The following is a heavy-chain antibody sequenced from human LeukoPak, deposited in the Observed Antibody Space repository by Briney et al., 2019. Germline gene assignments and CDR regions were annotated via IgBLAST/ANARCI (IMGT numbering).Heavy chain of an antibody. V-gene: IGHV1-18*01. CDR3: ARLRLGELSLGFDF. CDR1: GDTFTSFA. CDR2: ISPYNGDA. D-gene: IGHD3-16*02. Sequence: ASVKVSCKASGDTFTSFAISWVRQAPGQGLEWMGWISPYNGDAREAQKFGGRLTMTTDTSTSSAYMELRSLRSDDTAVYYCARLRLGELSLGFDFWGQGTLVTVSS. J-gene: IGHJ4*02.